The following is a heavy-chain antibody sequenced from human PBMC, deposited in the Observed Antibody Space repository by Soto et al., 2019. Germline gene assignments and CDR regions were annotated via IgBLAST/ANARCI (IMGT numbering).Heavy chain of an antibody. CDR2: IKQDGSEK. CDR1: GFTFDDYA. J-gene: IGHJ4*02. Sequence: EVQLVESGGGLVQPGRSLRLSCAASGFTFDDYAIHWVRQTPGKGLEWVADIKQDGSEKYYVDSLKGRFTISRDNAKNSLYLQMNSLRAEDTAVYYCARGDYYDRRFDSWGQGTLVTVSS. D-gene: IGHD3-22*01. CDR3: ARGDYYDRRFDS. V-gene: IGHV3-7*03.